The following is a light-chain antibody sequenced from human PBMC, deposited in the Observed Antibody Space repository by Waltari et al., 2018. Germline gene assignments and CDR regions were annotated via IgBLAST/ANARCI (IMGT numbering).Light chain of an antibody. Sequence: EIVSTQSPATLSLSPGERATLSCRASQSVSSYLAWYQQKPGQAPRLLIYDVSNRATDVPARFSGSGSGTDFTLTISSLEPEDFAVYYCQQCSSWPLTFGGGTKVEIK. J-gene: IGKJ4*01. CDR3: QQCSSWPLT. CDR2: DVS. V-gene: IGKV3-11*01. CDR1: QSVSSY.